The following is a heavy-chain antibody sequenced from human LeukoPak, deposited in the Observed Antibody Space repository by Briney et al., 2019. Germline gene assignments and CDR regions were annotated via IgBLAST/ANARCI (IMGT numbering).Heavy chain of an antibody. CDR1: GGSISSGNYY. CDR3: ATNGFPSGNWNTYYFDY. Sequence: TSETLSLTCTVSGGSISSGNYYWSWIRQPAGKALEWIGRFYTTGSTNYNPSLKSRVTISVDTSKNQFSLKLSSVTAADTAVYYCATNGFPSGNWNTYYFDYWGQGTLVTVSS. D-gene: IGHD1/OR15-1a*01. V-gene: IGHV4-61*02. J-gene: IGHJ4*02. CDR2: FYTTGST.